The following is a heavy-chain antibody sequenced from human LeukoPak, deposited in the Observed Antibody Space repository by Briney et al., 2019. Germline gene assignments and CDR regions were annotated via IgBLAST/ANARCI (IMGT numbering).Heavy chain of an antibody. CDR2: INPKSGVT. CDR3: ARGVDAFDI. Sequence: ASVKVSCEASGYSFSAYYVHWVRQAPGQGLEWMAWINPKSGVTNYVKGFQGRVTMSRDTSISTVYMELSRLRSDDSAVYYCARGVDAFDIWGQGTMVTVSS. V-gene: IGHV1-2*02. J-gene: IGHJ3*02. CDR1: GYSFSAYY.